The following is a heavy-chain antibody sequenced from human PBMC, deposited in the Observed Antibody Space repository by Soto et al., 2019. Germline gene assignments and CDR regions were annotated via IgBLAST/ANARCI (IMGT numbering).Heavy chain of an antibody. J-gene: IGHJ3*02. D-gene: IGHD3-10*01. V-gene: IGHV4-59*01. CDR3: ASLFRDYYGSGSYLSAFDI. CDR2: IYYSGST. Sequence: QVQLQESGPGLVKPSETLSLTCTVSGGSISSYYWSWIRQPPGKGLEWIGYIYYSGSTNYNPSLKCRVTMSVDTSKNQFSLKLSSVTAADTAVYYCASLFRDYYGSGSYLSAFDIWGQGTMVIVSS. CDR1: GGSISSYY.